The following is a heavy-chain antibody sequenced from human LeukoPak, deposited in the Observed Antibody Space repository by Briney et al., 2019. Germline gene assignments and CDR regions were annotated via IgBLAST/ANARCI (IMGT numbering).Heavy chain of an antibody. J-gene: IGHJ3*02. CDR2: ISSSGSTI. D-gene: IGHD3-22*01. V-gene: IGHV3-48*03. CDR3: AREVVITSFGAFDI. CDR1: GFTFSSYE. Sequence: GGSLRLSCAASGFTFSSYEMNWVRQAPGKGLEWVSYISSSGSTIYYADSVKGRFTISRDNSKNTLYLQMNSLRAEDTAVYYCAREVVITSFGAFDIWGQGTMVTVSS.